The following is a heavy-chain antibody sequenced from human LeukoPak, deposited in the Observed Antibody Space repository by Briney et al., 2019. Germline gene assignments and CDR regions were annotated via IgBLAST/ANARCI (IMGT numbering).Heavy chain of an antibody. D-gene: IGHD1-26*01. CDR1: GGSISSGSYY. V-gene: IGHV4-61*02. Sequence: PSQTLSLTCTASGGSISSGSYYWSWIRQPAGKGLEWIGRIYTSGSTNYNPSLKSRVTISVDTSKNQFSLKLSSVTAADTAVYYCARDGPGRSVYFDYWGQGTLVTVSS. J-gene: IGHJ4*02. CDR2: IYTSGST. CDR3: ARDGPGRSVYFDY.